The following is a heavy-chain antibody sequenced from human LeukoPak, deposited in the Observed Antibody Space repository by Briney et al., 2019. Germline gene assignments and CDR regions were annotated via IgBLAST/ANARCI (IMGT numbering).Heavy chain of an antibody. D-gene: IGHD3-22*01. CDR2: ISSSSSTI. J-gene: IGHJ4*02. CDR1: GFLFSSYA. CDR3: ARESSGLFDY. Sequence: PGGSLRLSCAASGFLFSSYAMSWVRQAPGKGLEWVSYISSSSSTIYYADSVKGRFTISRDNAKNSLYLQMNSLRAEDTAVYYCARESSGLFDYWGQGTLVTVSS. V-gene: IGHV3-48*01.